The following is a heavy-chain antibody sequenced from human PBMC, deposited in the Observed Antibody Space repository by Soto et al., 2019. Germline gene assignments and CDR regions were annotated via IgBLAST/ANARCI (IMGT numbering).Heavy chain of an antibody. J-gene: IGHJ4*02. CDR2: IYYSGDT. CDR1: GVSISSANYY. Sequence: SETLSLTCTVSGVSISSANYYWSWIRQHPGKGLEWIGYIYYSGDTYYNPSLKSRLTISLDTSKNQFSLKLNSVTAADTAVYYCARAGGDGVDYWGQGSLVTVSS. CDR3: ARAGGDGVDY. V-gene: IGHV4-31*03. D-gene: IGHD3-16*01.